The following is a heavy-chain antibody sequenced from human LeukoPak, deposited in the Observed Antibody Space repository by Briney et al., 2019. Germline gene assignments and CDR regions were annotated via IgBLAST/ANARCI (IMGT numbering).Heavy chain of an antibody. CDR1: GFTFSSYG. V-gene: IGHV3-30*18. D-gene: IGHD6-13*01. CDR2: ISYDGSNK. Sequence: GGSLRLSCAASGFTFSSYGMHWVRQAPGKGLEWVAVISYDGSNKYYADSVKGRFTISRDNSKNTLYLQMNSLRAEDTAVYYCAKDYQDSSSWFFRFTYDDYWGQGTLVTVSS. CDR3: AKDYQDSSSWFFRFTYDDY. J-gene: IGHJ4*02.